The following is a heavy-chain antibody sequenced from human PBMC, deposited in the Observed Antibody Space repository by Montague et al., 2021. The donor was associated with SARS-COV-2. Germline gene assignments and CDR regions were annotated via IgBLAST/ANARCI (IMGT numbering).Heavy chain of an antibody. D-gene: IGHD3-16*02. CDR3: ARDLNDYVWGSYRYFDY. Sequence: YLRLSCAASGFTFSSYSLHWVRQAPGKGLEWVSSISSSSSYIYYAASVKGRFTISRDNAKNSLYLQMNSLRAEDTAVYYCARDLNDYVWGSYRYFDYWGQGTLVTVSS. CDR1: GFTFSSYS. V-gene: IGHV3-21*01. J-gene: IGHJ4*02. CDR2: ISSSSSYI.